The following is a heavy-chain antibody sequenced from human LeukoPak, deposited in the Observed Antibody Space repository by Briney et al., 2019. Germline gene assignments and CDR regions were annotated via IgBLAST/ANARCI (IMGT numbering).Heavy chain of an antibody. V-gene: IGHV3-30*02. CDR3: AKGDPYSGYDEDY. Sequence: GGSLTLSCAASGFTFSSYGMHWVRQAPGKGLGWVAFIRYDGSNKYYADSVKGRFTISRDNSKNTLYLQMNSLRAEDTAVYYCAKGDPYSGYDEDYWGQGTLVTVSS. CDR2: IRYDGSNK. J-gene: IGHJ4*02. CDR1: GFTFSSYG. D-gene: IGHD5-12*01.